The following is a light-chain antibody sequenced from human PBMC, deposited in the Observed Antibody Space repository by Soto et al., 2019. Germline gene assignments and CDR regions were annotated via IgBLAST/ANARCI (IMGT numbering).Light chain of an antibody. CDR2: GVS. CDR1: QSVSANY. CDR3: QQHGSSPSYT. V-gene: IGKV3-20*01. Sequence: EIVLTQSPGTLSLSPGERATLSCRASQSVSANYLAWYQQKAGQAPRLLIYGVSNRASGIPDRFSGSGSGTDFTLTISRLEPEDFAVYFCQQHGSSPSYTFGQGTKLEI. J-gene: IGKJ2*01.